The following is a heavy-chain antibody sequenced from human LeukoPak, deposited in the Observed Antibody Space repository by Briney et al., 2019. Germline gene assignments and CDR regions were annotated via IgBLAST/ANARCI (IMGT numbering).Heavy chain of an antibody. V-gene: IGHV4-59*01. J-gene: IGHJ4*02. Sequence: SETLSLTCTVSGGSISRYYWSWIRQPPGKGLEWIGYIYYSGSTNYNPSLKSRVTISVDTSKNQFSLKLSSVTAADTAVYYCARSSGGSLAYGYWGQGTLVTVSS. D-gene: IGHD2-15*01. CDR3: ARSSGGSLAYGY. CDR2: IYYSGST. CDR1: GGSISRYY.